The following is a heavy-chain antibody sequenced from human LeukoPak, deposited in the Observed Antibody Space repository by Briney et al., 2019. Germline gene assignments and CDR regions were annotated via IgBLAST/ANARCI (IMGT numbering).Heavy chain of an antibody. D-gene: IGHD6-13*01. CDR1: GYTFTSYA. CDR3: ARGRGPFAAAGT. CDR2: INAGNGNT. V-gene: IGHV1-3*01. Sequence: ASVKVSCKASGYTFTSYAMHWVRQAPGQRLEWMGWINAGNGNTKYSQKFQGRVTMTRDTSTSTVHMELSSLRSEDTAVYYCARGRGPFAAAGTWGQGTPVTVSS. J-gene: IGHJ5*02.